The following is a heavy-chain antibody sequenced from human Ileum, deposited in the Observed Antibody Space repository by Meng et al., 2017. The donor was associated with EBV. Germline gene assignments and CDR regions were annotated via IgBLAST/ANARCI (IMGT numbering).Heavy chain of an antibody. J-gene: IGHJ4*02. D-gene: IGHD1-1*01. CDR1: GRTVISNH. CDR2: SNSGGNT. CDR3: AGGNWNQGFFDY. V-gene: IGHV3-53*01. Sequence: GLLGEWSADWSRQGWSLAVSLAASGRTVISNHSRCVRQAPGKVLELVSSSNSGGNTYYANSVRGRFAISRDNSKNTLYLQMNSLSSEDTAVYYCAGGNWNQGFFDYWGQGTLVTVSS.